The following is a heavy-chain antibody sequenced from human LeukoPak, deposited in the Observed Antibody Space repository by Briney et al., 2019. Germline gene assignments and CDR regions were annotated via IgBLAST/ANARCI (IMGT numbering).Heavy chain of an antibody. CDR2: IYPADSDT. J-gene: IGHJ4*02. D-gene: IGHD6-13*01. CDR3: AIPSGYSSTGEIDY. Sequence: GESLKISCKGSGYSFTSYWIGWVRQMPGKGLEWMGIIYPADSDTRYSPSFQGQVTISADQSISTAYLQWSSLKASDTAMYYCAIPSGYSSTGEIDYWGQGTLVNVSS. V-gene: IGHV5-51*01. CDR1: GYSFTSYW.